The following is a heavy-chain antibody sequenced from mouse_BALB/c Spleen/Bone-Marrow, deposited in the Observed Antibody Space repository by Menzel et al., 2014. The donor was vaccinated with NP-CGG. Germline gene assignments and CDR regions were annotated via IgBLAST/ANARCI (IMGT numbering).Heavy chain of an antibody. D-gene: IGHD2-3*01. CDR1: GYSFTSYW. CDR2: IHPSDSET. V-gene: IGHV1-61*01. J-gene: IGHJ2*01. Sequence: VKLMESGAELVRPGASVKLSCKASGYSFTSYWMNWVKQRPGQGLEWIGMIHPSDSETRLNQKFKDKATLTVDKSSSTAYMQPSSPTSEDSAVYYCARIYDGYYGGFFDYWGQGTTLTVSS. CDR3: ARIYDGYYGGFFDY.